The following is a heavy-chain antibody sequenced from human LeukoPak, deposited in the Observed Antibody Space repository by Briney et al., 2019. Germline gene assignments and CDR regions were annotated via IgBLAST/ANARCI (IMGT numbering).Heavy chain of an antibody. CDR1: GGTFSSYA. Sequence: SVKVSCTASGGTFSSYAISWVRQAPGQGLEWMGGIIPIFGTANYAQKFQGRVTITADESTSTAYMELSSLRSEDTAVYYCAREVGGYSYGYYYYYGMDVWGQGTTVTVSS. V-gene: IGHV1-69*13. J-gene: IGHJ6*02. CDR2: IIPIFGTA. CDR3: AREVGGYSYGYYYYYGMDV. D-gene: IGHD5-18*01.